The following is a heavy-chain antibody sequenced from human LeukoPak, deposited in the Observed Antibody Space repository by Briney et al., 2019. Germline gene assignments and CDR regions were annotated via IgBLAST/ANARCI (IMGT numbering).Heavy chain of an antibody. V-gene: IGHV3-23*01. CDR3: AKDGDYCGGDCYFGTFDI. Sequence: PGGSLRLSCAASGFTFSSYAMSWVRQAPGKGLERVSTFSGSGGSTYYADSVKGRFTISRDNSKNTLYLQMNSLRAEDTAVYYCAKDGDYCGGDCYFGTFDIWGQGTMVTVSS. CDR2: FSGSGGST. D-gene: IGHD2-21*02. CDR1: GFTFSSYA. J-gene: IGHJ3*02.